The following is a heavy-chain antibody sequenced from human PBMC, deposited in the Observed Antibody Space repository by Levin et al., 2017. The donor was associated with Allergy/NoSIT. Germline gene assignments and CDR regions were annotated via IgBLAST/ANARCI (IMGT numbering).Heavy chain of an antibody. Sequence: SETLSLTCTVSGGSISSSSYYWGWIRQPPGKGLEWIGSIYYSGSTYYNPSLKSRVTISVDTSKNQFSLKLSSVTAADTAVYYCAYSGGTAMVDYWGQGTLVTVSS. CDR2: IYYSGST. D-gene: IGHD5-18*01. V-gene: IGHV4-39*01. CDR3: AYSGGTAMVDY. J-gene: IGHJ4*02. CDR1: GGSISSSSYY.